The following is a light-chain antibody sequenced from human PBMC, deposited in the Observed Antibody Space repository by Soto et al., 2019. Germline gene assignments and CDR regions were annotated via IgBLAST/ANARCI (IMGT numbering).Light chain of an antibody. CDR3: QQYSSSPIT. CDR1: QSFSSTY. Sequence: EIVLTQSPGTLSLSPGERATLSCRASQSFSSTYLAWYQQKPGQAPRLLIYGASSRATGIPDRFSGGESGTDFSLTISRLDPEDFAVYYCQQYSSSPITFGQGTRREIK. J-gene: IGKJ5*01. V-gene: IGKV3-20*01. CDR2: GAS.